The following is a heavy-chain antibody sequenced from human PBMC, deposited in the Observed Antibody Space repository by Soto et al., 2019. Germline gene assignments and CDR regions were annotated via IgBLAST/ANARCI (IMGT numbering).Heavy chain of an antibody. CDR1: GNSFTSYW. CDR3: ARLANMFDFDN. V-gene: IGHV5-51*01. Sequence: GESLKISCTGSGNSFTSYWIGWVRQMPGKGLEWMGIIYLGDSNTRYSPTFQGQVTISADRSISTAYLQWSSLKASDTAMYYCARLANMFDFDNWGHGTLVTVSS. D-gene: IGHD3-10*02. J-gene: IGHJ4*01. CDR2: IYLGDSNT.